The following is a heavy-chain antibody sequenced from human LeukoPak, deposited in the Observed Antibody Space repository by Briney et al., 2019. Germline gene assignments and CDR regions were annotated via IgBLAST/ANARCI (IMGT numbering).Heavy chain of an antibody. D-gene: IGHD4-17*01. V-gene: IGHV3-15*01. Sequence: GGSLRLSCIVCGLVFNDAWMSWVRQAPGKGLEWVGRITSGGATVYAAPVKGRFIISRDNSKGTFYLQMNSLKTDDTAMYYCTWMATVKTVDFWGQGTLVTVSS. J-gene: IGHJ4*02. CDR3: TWMATVKTVDF. CDR1: GLVFNDAW. CDR2: ITSGGAT.